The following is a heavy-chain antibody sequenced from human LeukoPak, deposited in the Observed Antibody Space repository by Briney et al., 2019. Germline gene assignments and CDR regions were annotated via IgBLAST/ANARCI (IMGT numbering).Heavy chain of an antibody. CDR2: ISYDGSNK. CDR3: ARDSAYYDSSGYPLKYYFDY. V-gene: IGHV3-30*04. J-gene: IGHJ4*02. CDR1: GFTFSSYA. Sequence: GGSLRLSCAASGFTFSSYAMHWVRQAPGKGLEWVAVISYDGSNKYYAASVKGRFTISRDNSKNTLYLQMNSLRAEDTAVYYCARDSAYYDSSGYPLKYYFDYWGQGTLVTVSS. D-gene: IGHD3-22*01.